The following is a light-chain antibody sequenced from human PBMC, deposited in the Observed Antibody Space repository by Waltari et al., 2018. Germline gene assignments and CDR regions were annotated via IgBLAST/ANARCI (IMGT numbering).Light chain of an antibody. V-gene: IGKV3-20*01. J-gene: IGKJ4*01. CDR1: QSVTSSF. Sequence: IVLTQSPGTLSLSPGERATLSCRASQSVTSSFLAWYQQKPGQAPRLLISNTSNRAAGIPDRFSGSGSGTDFTFTISRLEPEDFAVYYCQHYGNSPELTFGGGTKVEI. CDR3: QHYGNSPELT. CDR2: NTS.